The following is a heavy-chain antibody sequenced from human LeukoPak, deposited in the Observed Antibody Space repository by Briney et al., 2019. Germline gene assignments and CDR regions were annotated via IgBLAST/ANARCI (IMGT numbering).Heavy chain of an antibody. CDR3: ARGVSAPLGRWFDP. J-gene: IGHJ5*02. Sequence: ASVKVSCKASGNTFTGYYIHWVRQAPGQGLEWMGWINPNTGGTNYAQRFQGRVTMTRGTSVSTAYMELSSLTSDDTAVYYCARGVSAPLGRWFDPWGQGTLVTVSS. CDR1: GNTFTGYY. D-gene: IGHD3-16*01. CDR2: INPNTGGT. V-gene: IGHV1-2*02.